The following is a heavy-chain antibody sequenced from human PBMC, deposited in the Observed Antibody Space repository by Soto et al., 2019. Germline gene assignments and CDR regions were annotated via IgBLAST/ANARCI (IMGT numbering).Heavy chain of an antibody. CDR2: IKPDGSEK. J-gene: IGHJ4*02. V-gene: IGHV3-7*03. Sequence: GGSLRLSCAASGFNFSSYWMNWVRQAPGKGLEWVANIKPDGSEKYYVDSVKGRFTISRDNAKNSLYLQMNSLRAEDTAVYYCARDPGGSQPKIYYFDYWCQGTLVTVSS. D-gene: IGHD2-15*01. CDR3: ARDPGGSQPKIYYFDY. CDR1: GFNFSSYW.